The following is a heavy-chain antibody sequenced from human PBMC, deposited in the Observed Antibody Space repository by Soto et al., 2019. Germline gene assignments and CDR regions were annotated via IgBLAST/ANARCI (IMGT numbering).Heavy chain of an antibody. CDR3: ATQEGGGSYVYTFAP. V-gene: IGHV4-39*01. CDR2: IYYSGST. D-gene: IGHD1-26*01. J-gene: IGHJ5*02. CDR1: GGSITSSSYY. Sequence: QLHLRESGPGLVKPSETLSLTCTVSGGSITSSSYYWGWIRQPPGKGLEWIGSIYYSGSTYYNPSLKGRATIPVDTSKNQFSPKLSPVTAADTAVYYCATQEGGGSYVYTFAPWGPGPLVTVSS.